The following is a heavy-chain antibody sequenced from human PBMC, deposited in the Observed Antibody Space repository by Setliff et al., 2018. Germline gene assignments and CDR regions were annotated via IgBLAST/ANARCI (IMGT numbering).Heavy chain of an antibody. J-gene: IGHJ6*03. CDR2: ISAYNANT. V-gene: IGHV1-18*01. CDR1: GYIFTSYA. Sequence: ASVKVSCKASGYIFTSYAINWVRQAPGQGLEWMGSISAYNANTNYAQKVQGRVTMTTDTSTSTAYMELRSLTSDYTAVYYCAREGRRYYDSSGYYYDPYYYYYMDVWGKGTTVTVSS. CDR3: AREGRRYYDSSGYYYDPYYYYYMDV. D-gene: IGHD3-22*01.